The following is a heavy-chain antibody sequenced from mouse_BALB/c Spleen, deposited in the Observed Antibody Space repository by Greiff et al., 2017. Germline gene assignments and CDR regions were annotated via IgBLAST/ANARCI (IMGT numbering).Heavy chain of an antibody. CDR3: ASGITTDYYAMDY. CDR1: GFSLTSYG. V-gene: IGHV2-9*02. CDR2: IWAGGST. D-gene: IGHD2-4*01. Sequence: VQLVESGPGLVAPSQSLSITCTVSGFSLTSYGVHWVRQPPGKGLEWLGVIWAGGSTNYNSALMSRLSISKDNSKSQVFLKMNSLQTDDTAMYYCASGITTDYYAMDYWGQGTSVTVSS. J-gene: IGHJ4*01.